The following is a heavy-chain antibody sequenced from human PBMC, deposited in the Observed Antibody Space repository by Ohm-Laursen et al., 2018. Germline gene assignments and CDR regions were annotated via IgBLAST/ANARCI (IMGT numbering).Heavy chain of an antibody. Sequence: SDTLSLTCTVSGASISTHYWSWIRQPAGQGLEWIGRIYASGITNYNPSLKSRLTMSVDTSKNSFSLKLDSLTAADTAVYYCARAPGYGYDFDSWGHGTLVSVSS. V-gene: IGHV4-4*07. CDR3: ARAPGYGYDFDS. CDR1: GASISTHY. D-gene: IGHD5-18*01. J-gene: IGHJ4*01. CDR2: IYASGIT.